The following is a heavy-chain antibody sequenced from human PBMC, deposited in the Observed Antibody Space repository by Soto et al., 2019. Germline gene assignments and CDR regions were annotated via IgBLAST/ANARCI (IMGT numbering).Heavy chain of an antibody. V-gene: IGHV3-21*01. CDR3: ERDPHWSFDL. CDR2: ISSSSRYR. Sequence: EVQLVESGGGLVKPGGSLRLSCAASGVTFSSYSMNWVRQAPGKGLEWVSSISSSSRYRYYADSVKGRFTSSRDHAKNSLYLQMNRLRAEETAVYYCERDPHWSFDLWGRGTMVTVSS. CDR1: GVTFSSYS. J-gene: IGHJ2*01.